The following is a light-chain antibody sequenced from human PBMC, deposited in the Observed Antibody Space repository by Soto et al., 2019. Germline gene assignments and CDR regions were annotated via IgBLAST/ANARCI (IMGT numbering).Light chain of an antibody. V-gene: IGKV3-20*01. Sequence: DIVLTQSPGTLSLSPGERATLSCRASQSVDSRYLAWYQQKPGQAPRLLIYAVSSRATGIPDRFSGSGSGTDFTLTISRLEPEDFXEYYCQQYGSSPRYSFGQGTKLEIK. CDR3: QQYGSSPRYS. CDR1: QSVDSRY. J-gene: IGKJ2*03. CDR2: AVS.